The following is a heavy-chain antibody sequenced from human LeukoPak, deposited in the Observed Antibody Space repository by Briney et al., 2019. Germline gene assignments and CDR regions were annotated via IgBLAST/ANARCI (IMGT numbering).Heavy chain of an antibody. CDR1: GGSISSYY. CDR3: ARSRDSYYYGSGSSYYFDY. Sequence: PSETLPLTCTVSGGSISSYYWSWIRQPAGKGLEWIGRIYTSGSTNYNPSLKSRVTMSVDTSKNQFSLQLNSVTPEDTAVYYCARSRDSYYYGSGSSYYFDYWGQGTLVTVSS. D-gene: IGHD3-10*01. J-gene: IGHJ4*02. V-gene: IGHV4-4*07. CDR2: IYTSGST.